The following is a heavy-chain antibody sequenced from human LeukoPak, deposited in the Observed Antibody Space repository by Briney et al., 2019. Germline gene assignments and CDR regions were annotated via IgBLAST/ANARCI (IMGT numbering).Heavy chain of an antibody. Sequence: SCKASGYTFTGYYMHWVRQAPGKGLEWVAVISYDGSNKYYADSVKGRFTISRDNSKNTLYLQMNSLRAEDMAVYYCVRIYDAFDIWGQGTMVTVSS. V-gene: IGHV3-30-3*01. D-gene: IGHD5-12*01. CDR1: GYTFTGYY. J-gene: IGHJ3*02. CDR2: ISYDGSNK. CDR3: VRIYDAFDI.